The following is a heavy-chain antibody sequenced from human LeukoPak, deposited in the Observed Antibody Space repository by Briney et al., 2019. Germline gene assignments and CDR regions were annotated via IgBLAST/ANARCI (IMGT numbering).Heavy chain of an antibody. V-gene: IGHV3-23*01. Sequence: GGSLRLSCAASGFTFSSYAMSWVRQAPGKGLEWDSAISGTGGSTYYADSVKGRFTISRDNSRNTLYLQMNSLRAEDTAVYYCAKDLGGGADYWGQGTLVTVSS. J-gene: IGHJ4*02. CDR3: AKDLGGGADY. CDR1: GFTFSSYA. D-gene: IGHD1-26*01. CDR2: ISGTGGST.